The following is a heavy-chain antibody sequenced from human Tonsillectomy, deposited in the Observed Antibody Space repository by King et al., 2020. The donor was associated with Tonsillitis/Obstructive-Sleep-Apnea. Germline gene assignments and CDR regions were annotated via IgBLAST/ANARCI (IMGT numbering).Heavy chain of an antibody. CDR1: GYTFTSCY. CDR2: INPSGGTT. V-gene: IGHV1-46*01. D-gene: IGHD4-17*01. Sequence: QLVQSGAEVKKPGASVKVSCKASGYTFTSCYMHWVRQAPGQGLEWMGIINPSGGTTSYAQKFQGRVTMTRDKSTSTVYMELSSLRSEDTAVYYCASEMTTVTKGWFDPWGQGTLVTVSS. CDR3: ASEMTTVTKGWFDP. J-gene: IGHJ5*02.